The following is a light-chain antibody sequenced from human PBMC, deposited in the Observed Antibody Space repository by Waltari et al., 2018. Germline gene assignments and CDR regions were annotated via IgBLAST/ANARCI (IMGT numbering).Light chain of an antibody. J-gene: IGLJ1*01. CDR1: SRDVGAYTY. V-gene: IGLV2-14*03. CDR2: DVS. Sequence: QSALTQPASVSGSPGQSITIPCTGTSRDVGAYTYISWYQQHPGKVPKVMIFDVSNRPSGVSNRFSGSKSGNTASLTISGLQAEDEADYYCTSYTSRNTLVFGSGTKVTVL. CDR3: TSYTSRNTLV.